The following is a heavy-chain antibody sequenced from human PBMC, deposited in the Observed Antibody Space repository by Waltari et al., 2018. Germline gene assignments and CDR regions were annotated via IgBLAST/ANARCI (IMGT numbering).Heavy chain of an antibody. D-gene: IGHD5-12*01. V-gene: IGHV1-2*02. Sequence: QVHLVQSGAEVKEPGASMRVSCKTSGYIFTDFYMHWVRQAPGKGLEWVGWILPKSGGTTYAQELKGRVTITSDTATTTVYLEMTGLTSDDTAIYYCAKGLKTSRKRGHDGSDYWGQGTLVTVSS. CDR1: GYIFTDFY. J-gene: IGHJ4*02. CDR2: ILPKSGGT. CDR3: AKGLKTSRKRGHDGSDY.